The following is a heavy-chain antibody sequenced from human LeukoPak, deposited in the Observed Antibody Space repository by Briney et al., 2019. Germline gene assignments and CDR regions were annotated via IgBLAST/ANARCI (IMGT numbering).Heavy chain of an antibody. J-gene: IGHJ2*01. D-gene: IGHD6-19*01. Sequence: GGSLRLSCAASGFTFSSYAMHWVRQAPGKGLEWVGVISYDGSNKYYADSVKGRFTISRDNSKNTLYLQMDSLRAEDTAVYYCARGSGRYWYFDLWGRGTLVTVSS. CDR2: ISYDGSNK. CDR3: ARGSGRYWYFDL. CDR1: GFTFSSYA. V-gene: IGHV3-30-3*01.